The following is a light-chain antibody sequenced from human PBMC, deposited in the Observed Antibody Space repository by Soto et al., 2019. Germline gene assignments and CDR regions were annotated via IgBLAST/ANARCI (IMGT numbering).Light chain of an antibody. J-gene: IGKJ1*01. CDR3: QQRSNWPWT. V-gene: IGKV3-11*01. CDR1: QSVGRN. CDR2: DAS. Sequence: ENVLTQSPGTLSLSPGERATLSCRASQSVGRNYLAWFQQKPGQAPRLLIYDASNRATGIPARFSGSGSGTDFTLTISGLEPEDFAVYYCQQRSNWPWTFGQGTKVDIK.